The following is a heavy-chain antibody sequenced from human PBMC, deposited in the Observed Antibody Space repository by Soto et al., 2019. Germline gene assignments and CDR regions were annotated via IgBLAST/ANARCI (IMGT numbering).Heavy chain of an antibody. J-gene: IGHJ4*02. CDR1: GFTFSSYG. Sequence: QVQLVESGGGVVQPERSLRLSCAASGFTFSSYGMYWVRQAPGKGLECVAYISHDGDNRYPADSVKGRFTIFRDNSKNTLYMQMNSLGSEDEAVYYCAKDRRDGYFDDWGQGTLVTVSS. CDR2: ISHDGDNR. V-gene: IGHV3-30*18. CDR3: AKDRRDGYFDD.